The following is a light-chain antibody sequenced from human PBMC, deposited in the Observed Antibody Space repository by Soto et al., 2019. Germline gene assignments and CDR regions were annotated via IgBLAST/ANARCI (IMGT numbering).Light chain of an antibody. V-gene: IGKV3-15*01. CDR2: GAS. J-gene: IGKJ2*01. Sequence: EIVMTQSPATLSVSPGERATLSCRASQSISSNLAWYQQKPGQAPRLLISGASTRATDIPARFSGSGSGTEFTLTISSLQSEDFAVYYCQQYNNWPPKYTFGQGTKLEIK. CDR1: QSISSN. CDR3: QQYNNWPPKYT.